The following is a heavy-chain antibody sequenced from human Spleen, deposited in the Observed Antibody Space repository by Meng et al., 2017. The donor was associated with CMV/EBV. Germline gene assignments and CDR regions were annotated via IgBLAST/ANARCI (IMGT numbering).Heavy chain of an antibody. Sequence: GESLKISCTASGFTFSSYTMNWVRQPPGKGLEWVSYISSSGRAVHYADSLRGRFTVSRDNAKNSLYLQMNSLRAEDTAVYYCARGITTDYWGQGTLVTVSS. V-gene: IGHV3-48*04. CDR3: ARGITTDY. CDR2: ISSSGRAV. J-gene: IGHJ4*02. CDR1: GFTFSSYT. D-gene: IGHD3-16*01.